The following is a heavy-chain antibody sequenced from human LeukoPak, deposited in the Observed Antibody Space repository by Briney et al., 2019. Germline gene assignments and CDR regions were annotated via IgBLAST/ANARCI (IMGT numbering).Heavy chain of an antibody. V-gene: IGHV4-59*01. CDR3: ARVAGELLYFDY. J-gene: IGHJ4*02. Sequence: SETLSLTCTVSGGSISSYYWSWIRQPPGKGLEWIGYINYSGNTNYNPSLKSRVTISVDTPKNQVSLNLKSVTAADTAVYYCARVAGELLYFDYWGQGTLVTVSS. D-gene: IGHD1-26*01. CDR1: GGSISSYY. CDR2: INYSGNT.